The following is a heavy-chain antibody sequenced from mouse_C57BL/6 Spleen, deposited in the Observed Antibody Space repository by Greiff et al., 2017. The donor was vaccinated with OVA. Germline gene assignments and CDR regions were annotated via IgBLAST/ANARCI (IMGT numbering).Heavy chain of an antibody. V-gene: IGHV14-2*01. CDR2: IDPEDGET. Sequence: VQLKQSGAELVKPGASVKLSCTASGFNIKDYYMHWVKQRTEQGLEWIGRIDPEDGETKYAPKFKGKATITADTSSNTAYLQLSSLTSKDTAVYYCARRTVEGPYAMYYWGQGTSVTVSS. J-gene: IGHJ4*01. CDR1: GFNIKDYY. D-gene: IGHD1-1*01. CDR3: ARRTVEGPYAMYY.